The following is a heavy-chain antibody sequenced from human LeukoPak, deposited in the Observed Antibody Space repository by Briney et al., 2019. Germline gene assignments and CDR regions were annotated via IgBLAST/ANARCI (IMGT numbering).Heavy chain of an antibody. CDR2: IYYSGST. CDR3: ARGAGLNWFDP. D-gene: IGHD6-13*01. CDR1: GGSISSYY. J-gene: IGHJ5*02. V-gene: IGHV4-59*01. Sequence: SETLSLTCTVSGGSISSYYWSWIRQSPGKGLEWIGYIYYSGSTTYNQSLKSRVTISVDTSKNHFSLKLSSLTAADTAVYYCARGAGLNWFDPWGQGTLVTVSS.